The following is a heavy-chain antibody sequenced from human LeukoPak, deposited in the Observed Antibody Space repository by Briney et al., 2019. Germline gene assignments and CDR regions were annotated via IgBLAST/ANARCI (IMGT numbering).Heavy chain of an antibody. D-gene: IGHD2-15*01. V-gene: IGHV3-7*01. CDR2: IDQNGRDI. CDR1: GFTLSSYW. J-gene: IGHJ4*02. Sequence: PGGSLRLSCAASGFTLSSYWMSWVRQAPGKGLERLAYIDQNGRDISYLDSVKGRFTIARDNAKNSLILQMKSLRTEDTAVYYCARGPGRSGGNCRGQGTLVTVSS. CDR3: ARGPGRSGGNC.